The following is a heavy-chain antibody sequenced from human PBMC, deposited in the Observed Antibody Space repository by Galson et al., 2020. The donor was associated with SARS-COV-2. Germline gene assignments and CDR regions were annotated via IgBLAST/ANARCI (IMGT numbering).Heavy chain of an antibody. J-gene: IGHJ4*02. V-gene: IGHV1-2*02. D-gene: IGHD6-13*01. CDR2: INPNSGGT. CDR1: GYTFTSYY. Sequence: ASVKVSCKASGYTFTSYYMHWVRQAPGQALEWMGWINPNSGGTNYAQKFQGRVTMTRDTSISTAYMELSRLRSDDTAVYYCARDGSSIAASVDFVYWGQGTLVTVSS. CDR3: ARDGSSIAASVDFVY.